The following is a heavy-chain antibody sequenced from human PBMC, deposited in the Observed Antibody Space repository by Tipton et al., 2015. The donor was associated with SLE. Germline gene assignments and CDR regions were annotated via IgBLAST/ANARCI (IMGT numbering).Heavy chain of an antibody. CDR1: GFSFSSYY. D-gene: IGHD5-18*01. CDR3: ARHKEDTAYYYYYYMDV. Sequence: TLSLTCTVSGFSFSSYYWSWIRQPPGKGLEWIGYVYYSGSTNYNPSLRGRITTSVDTSTNQFSLKLTSVTAADTAVYYCARHKEDTAYYYYYYMDVWGKGTTVTISS. CDR2: VYYSGST. V-gene: IGHV4-59*08. J-gene: IGHJ6*03.